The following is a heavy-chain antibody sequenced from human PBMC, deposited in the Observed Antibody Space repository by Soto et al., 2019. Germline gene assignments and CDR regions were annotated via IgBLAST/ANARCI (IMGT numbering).Heavy chain of an antibody. CDR1: GYTFTTYG. CDR2: NSAYNGNT. D-gene: IGHD1-26*01. CDR3: AREGLVGSTIFFHY. V-gene: IGHV1-18*01. J-gene: IGHJ1*01. Sequence: QVQLVQSGAEVKKPGASVKVSCKASGYTFTTYGISWVRQVPGQGLEWMGWNSAYNGNTNYAQKLQDRVTMTRDTSTSTADMELRSLASDDTAVYYCAREGLVGSTIFFHYWGQGTLVTVSS.